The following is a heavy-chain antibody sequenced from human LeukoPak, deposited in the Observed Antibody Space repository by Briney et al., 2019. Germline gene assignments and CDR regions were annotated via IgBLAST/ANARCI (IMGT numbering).Heavy chain of an antibody. CDR2: IIGDGSTT. CDR1: GFSFSTYW. J-gene: IGHJ5*02. D-gene: IGHD2-15*01. Sequence: GRSRRLACAAAGFSFSTYWMHWVRQAPGEGLLWVSRIIGDGSTTNYADSVKGRFTISRDNAKNTLYLQMNSLRGEDTAVYYCTRRVDATRWYDPWGQGTLVTVSS. V-gene: IGHV3-74*01. CDR3: TRRVDATRWYDP.